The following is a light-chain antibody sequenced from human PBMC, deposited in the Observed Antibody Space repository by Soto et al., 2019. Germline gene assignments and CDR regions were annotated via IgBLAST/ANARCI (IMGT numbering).Light chain of an antibody. Sequence: IVLARSPGTLSLSPGERATLSCRASQSVSSSYLAWYQQKPGQAPRLLIYGASSRATGIPDRFSGSGSGTDFTLTISILEPEDFAVYYCQQYGSSQETFCQGTKVDIK. CDR2: GAS. V-gene: IGKV3-20*01. J-gene: IGKJ1*01. CDR3: QQYGSSQET. CDR1: QSVSSSY.